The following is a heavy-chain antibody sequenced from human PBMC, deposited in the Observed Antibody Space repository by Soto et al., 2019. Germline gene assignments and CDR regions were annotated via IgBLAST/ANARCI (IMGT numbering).Heavy chain of an antibody. J-gene: IGHJ6*02. D-gene: IGHD1-26*01. CDR1: GFTFSSYG. CDR3: AKNGIVGATDVVLKNYGMDV. V-gene: IGHV3-30*18. CDR2: ISYDGSNK. Sequence: GGSLRLSCAASGFTFSSYGMHWVRQAPGKGLEWVAVISYDGSNKYYADSVKGRFTISRDNSKNTLYLQMNSLRAEDTAVYYCAKNGIVGATDVVLKNYGMDVWGQGTTVTVSS.